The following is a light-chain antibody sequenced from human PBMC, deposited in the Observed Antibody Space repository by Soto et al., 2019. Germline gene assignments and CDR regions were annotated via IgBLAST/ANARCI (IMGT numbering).Light chain of an antibody. CDR2: DVS. Sequence: QSVLTQAASVSGSPGQSITISCTGTSSDVGGYDYVSWYQHHPGKAPKLMIYDVSNRPSGVSNRFSGSKSGNTASLTISGLQAEDEADYCCSSYTSTTTGVVFGGGTKVTVL. CDR3: SSYTSTTTGVV. CDR1: SSDVGGYDY. V-gene: IGLV2-14*03. J-gene: IGLJ2*01.